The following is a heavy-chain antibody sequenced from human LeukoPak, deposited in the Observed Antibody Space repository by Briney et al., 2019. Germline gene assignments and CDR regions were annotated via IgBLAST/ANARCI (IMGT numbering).Heavy chain of an antibody. D-gene: IGHD5-18*01. J-gene: IGHJ4*02. CDR3: ARGSWIQSSPAIYYFDY. V-gene: IGHV4-61*05. CDR1: GGSISGSSYY. Sequence: SETLSLTCTVSGGSISGSSYYWGWIRQPPGKGLEWIGYIYYSGSIKYNPSLKSRVTMSVDTSKNQFSLKLSSVTAADTAVYYCARGSWIQSSPAIYYFDYWGQGTLVTVSS. CDR2: IYYSGSI.